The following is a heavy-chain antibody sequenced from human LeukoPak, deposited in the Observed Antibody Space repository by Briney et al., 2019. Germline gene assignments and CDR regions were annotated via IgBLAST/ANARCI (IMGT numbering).Heavy chain of an antibody. J-gene: IGHJ4*02. CDR3: ARDRDSSSSSDY. D-gene: IGHD6-6*01. CDR1: GFTFSSCS. CDR2: ISSSSSYI. Sequence: GVSLRLSCAASGFTFSSCSMNWVRQAPGKGLEGGSSISSSSSYIYYADSVKGRFTISRDNAKNSLYLQMNSLRAEDTAVYYCARDRDSSSSSDYWGQGTLVTVSS. V-gene: IGHV3-21*01.